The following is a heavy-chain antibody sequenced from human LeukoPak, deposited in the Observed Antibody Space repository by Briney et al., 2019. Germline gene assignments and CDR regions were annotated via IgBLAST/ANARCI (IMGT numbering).Heavy chain of an antibody. CDR3: ARGARGSGTASDY. CDR1: GFTFNDHY. CDR2: TKNRANSYTT. V-gene: IGHV3-72*01. Sequence: PGGSLRLSCATSGFTFNDHYLGWVRQAPGKGLEWVGRTKNRANSYTTEYAASVKGRFTISREDSKNSLRLQMNSLRAEDTAVYYCARGARGSGTASDYWGQGTLVTVSS. J-gene: IGHJ4*02. D-gene: IGHD3-10*01.